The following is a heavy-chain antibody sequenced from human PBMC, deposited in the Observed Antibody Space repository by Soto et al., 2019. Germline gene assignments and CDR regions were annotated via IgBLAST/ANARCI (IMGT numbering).Heavy chain of an antibody. CDR3: AKVRITMIVVVSVDY. D-gene: IGHD3-22*01. J-gene: IGHJ4*02. CDR2: ISYDGSNK. CDR1: GFTFSSYG. Sequence: VGSLRLSCAASGFTFSSYGMHWVRQAPGKGLEWVAVISYDGSNKYYADSVKGRFTISRDNSKNTLYLQMNGLRAEDTAVYYCAKVRITMIVVVSVDYWGQGTLVTVSS. V-gene: IGHV3-30*18.